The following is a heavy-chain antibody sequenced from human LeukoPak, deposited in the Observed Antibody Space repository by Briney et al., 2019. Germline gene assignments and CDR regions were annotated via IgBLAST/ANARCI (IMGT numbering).Heavy chain of an antibody. J-gene: IGHJ4*02. CDR1: GFTLSSYW. Sequence: PGGSLRLSCAASGFTLSSYWMSWVRQAPGKGLEWVANIKQDGSEKYYVDSVKGRFTISRDNAKNSLYLQMNSLRAEDTAVYYCARLWRYYFDYWGQGTLVTVSS. V-gene: IGHV3-7*03. D-gene: IGHD2-21*01. CDR2: IKQDGSEK. CDR3: ARLWRYYFDY.